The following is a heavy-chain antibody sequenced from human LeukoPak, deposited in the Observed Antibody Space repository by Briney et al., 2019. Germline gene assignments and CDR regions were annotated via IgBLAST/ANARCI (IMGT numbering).Heavy chain of an antibody. D-gene: IGHD3-9*01. CDR1: GFTFSNAW. V-gene: IGHV3-15*01. Sequence: GGSLRLSCAASGFTFSNAWMSWVRQAPGKGLEWVGRIKSKTDGGTTDYAAPVKGRFTISRDDSKNTLYLQMNSLKTEDTAVYYCTTRYYDILTGYIFFDYWGQGTLVTVSS. J-gene: IGHJ4*02. CDR3: TTRYYDILTGYIFFDY. CDR2: IKSKTDGGTT.